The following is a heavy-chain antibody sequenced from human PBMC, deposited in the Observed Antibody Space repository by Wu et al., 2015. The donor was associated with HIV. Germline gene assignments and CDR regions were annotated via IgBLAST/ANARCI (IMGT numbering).Heavy chain of an antibody. V-gene: IGHV4-30-4*08. CDR3: VRYTAGTHFYFDY. J-gene: IGHJ4*02. CDR2: IYYSGIP. CDR1: GGSIGSGDYY. D-gene: IGHD6-19*01. Sequence: QVQLQESGPGLVKPLQTLSLTCTVSGGSIGSGDYYWSWIRQSPGKGLEWVGYIYYSGIPYYTPSLKSRLTISLDTSKNQFSLRLSSVTPADTAVYYCVRYTAGTHFYFDYWGQGTLVTVAS.